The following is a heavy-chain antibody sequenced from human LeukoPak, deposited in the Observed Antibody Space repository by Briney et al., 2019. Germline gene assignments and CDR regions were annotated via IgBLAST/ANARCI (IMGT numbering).Heavy chain of an antibody. CDR3: ARDSGRSGSLDY. J-gene: IGHJ4*02. Sequence: GGSLRLSCAASGFTFSTYAMKWVRQAPGKGLEWVSHIDSRGTYILYADSVKGRSTISRDNAKNSLYLQVSSLRAEDTAVYYCARDSGRSGSLDYWGQGTLVTVSS. V-gene: IGHV3-21*05. D-gene: IGHD5-12*01. CDR2: IDSRGTYI. CDR1: GFTFSTYA.